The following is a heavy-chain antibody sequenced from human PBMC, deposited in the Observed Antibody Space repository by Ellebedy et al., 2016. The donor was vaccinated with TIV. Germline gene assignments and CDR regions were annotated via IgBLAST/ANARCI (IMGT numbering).Heavy chain of an antibody. CDR2: IDWDDDK. CDR1: GFSLNTPGVC. Sequence: SGPTLVKPTQTLTLTCTFSGFSLNTPGVCVTWIRQPPGKALEWLARIDWDDDKFYSASLKTRLAISKDTSKNQVVLTMTNMDPVDTATYYCARIRRRYYGMDVWGQGTTVTVSS. CDR3: ARIRRRYYGMDV. J-gene: IGHJ6*02. V-gene: IGHV2-70*17.